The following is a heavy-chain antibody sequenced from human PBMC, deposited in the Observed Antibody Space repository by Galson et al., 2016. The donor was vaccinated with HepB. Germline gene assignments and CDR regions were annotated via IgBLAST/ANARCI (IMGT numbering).Heavy chain of an antibody. V-gene: IGHV4-39*01. J-gene: IGHJ5*02. D-gene: IGHD5-12*01. Sequence: SETLSLTCTVSGGSISNSRHYWGWIRQPPGKGLEWIAGIYDSDTTYSKPSLESRVTISVDTAKNQFSLKLRSVTAADTAMYYCARHEGVDIVTTITVMGFGPWGQGTLVTVSS. CDR1: GGSISNSRHY. CDR3: ARHEGVDIVTTITVMGFGP. CDR2: IYDSDTT.